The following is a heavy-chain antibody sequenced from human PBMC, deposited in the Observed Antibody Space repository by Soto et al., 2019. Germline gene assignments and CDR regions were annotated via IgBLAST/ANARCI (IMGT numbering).Heavy chain of an antibody. J-gene: IGHJ5*02. Sequence: QVQLVESGGGLVKPGGSLRLSCAASGFTFSDYYMSWIRQAPGKGLEWVSYISSSSSYTNYADSVKGRFTISRDNAKTPLYLQMNSLRAEDTAVYYCARGVVGATHPVNWFDPWGQGTLVTVSS. CDR3: ARGVVGATHPVNWFDP. V-gene: IGHV3-11*05. CDR2: ISSSSSYT. D-gene: IGHD1-26*01. CDR1: GFTFSDYY.